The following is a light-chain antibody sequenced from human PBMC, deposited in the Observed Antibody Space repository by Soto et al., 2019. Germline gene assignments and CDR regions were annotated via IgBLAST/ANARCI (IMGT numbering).Light chain of an antibody. CDR1: QSVSSSY. CDR3: QQYGSSPART. Sequence: EIVLTQSPGTLSLSPGERATLSCRASQSVSSSYLAWYQQKPGQAPRLLIYGASSRATGIPDRFSGSGSGTDFNLTISRLEPEDFAVYYCQQYGSSPARTFGQGTKVEIK. V-gene: IGKV3-20*01. CDR2: GAS. J-gene: IGKJ1*01.